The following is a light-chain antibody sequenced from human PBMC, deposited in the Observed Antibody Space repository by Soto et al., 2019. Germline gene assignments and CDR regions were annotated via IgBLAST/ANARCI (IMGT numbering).Light chain of an antibody. CDR1: QNIRTY. Sequence: DIQMTQSPSSLSASVGVRVTITCRASQNIRTYINWYQQKSGRAPNLLIFDASRLQSGVPSRFSGTGSGTDFTLTITSLQPEDFATYYCQQTSTTLWTFGQGTKV. CDR2: DAS. CDR3: QQTSTTLWT. J-gene: IGKJ1*01. V-gene: IGKV1-39*01.